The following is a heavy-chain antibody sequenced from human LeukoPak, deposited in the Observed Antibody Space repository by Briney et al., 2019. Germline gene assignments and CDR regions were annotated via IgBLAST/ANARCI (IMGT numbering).Heavy chain of an antibody. CDR3: AKHLRRRFFSKTLGFDP. CDR2: VSSSSSTI. Sequence: GGSLRLSCAASGFTFSSYSMNWVRQAPGKGLEWVSYVSSSSSTIYYADSVKGRFTISRDNAKNSLYLQMNSLTAADTAVNYCAKHLRRRFFSKTLGFDPWGQGTLVTVSS. D-gene: IGHD3-3*01. J-gene: IGHJ5*02. CDR1: GFTFSSYS. V-gene: IGHV3-48*01.